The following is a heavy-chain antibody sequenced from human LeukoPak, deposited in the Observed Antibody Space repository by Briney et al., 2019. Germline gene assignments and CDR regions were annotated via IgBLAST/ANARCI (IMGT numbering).Heavy chain of an antibody. V-gene: IGHV5-51*01. D-gene: IGHD5-24*01. J-gene: IGHJ4*02. CDR2: FNPGDSDT. CDR1: GYSFNSYW. CDR3: ARMAKAEGYDY. Sequence: GESLKISCKGSGYSFNSYWIGWVRQMPGKGLEWMGIFNPGDSDTRYCPSFQGQVTISADKFISTAYLQWSSLKASGTAMYYCARMAKAEGYDYWGQGTLVTVSS.